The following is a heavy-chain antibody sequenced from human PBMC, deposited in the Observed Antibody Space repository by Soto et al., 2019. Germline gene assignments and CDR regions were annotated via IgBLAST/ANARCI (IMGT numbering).Heavy chain of an antibody. V-gene: IGHV4-39*01. D-gene: IGHD2-2*01. CDR2: IYYSGST. CDR1: GGSISSSSYY. Sequence: QLQLQESGPGLVKPSETLSLTCTVSGGSISSSSYYWGWIRQPPGKGLEWIGSIYYSGSTYYNPSLKSRVTISVYTSKNPFSLKLSSVTAADTAVYYCAIRRGDIVVGNWFDPWGQGTLVTVSS. CDR3: AIRRGDIVVGNWFDP. J-gene: IGHJ5*02.